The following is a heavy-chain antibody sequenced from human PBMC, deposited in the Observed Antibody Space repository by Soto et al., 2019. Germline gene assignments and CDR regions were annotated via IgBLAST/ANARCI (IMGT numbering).Heavy chain of an antibody. Sequence: GGSLRLSCAASGFTFSNAWMSWVRQAPGKGLEWVGRIKSKTDGGTTDDAAPVKGRFTISRDDSKNTLYLQMDSLKTEDTAVYYCTTGGIVVVISDAFDIWGQGTMVTVSS. J-gene: IGHJ3*02. CDR2: IKSKTDGGTT. D-gene: IGHD3-22*01. CDR3: TTGGIVVVISDAFDI. V-gene: IGHV3-15*01. CDR1: GFTFSNAW.